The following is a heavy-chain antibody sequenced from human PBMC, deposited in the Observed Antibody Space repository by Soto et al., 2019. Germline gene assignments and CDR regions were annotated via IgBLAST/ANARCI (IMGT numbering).Heavy chain of an antibody. CDR2: ILVDGRT. Sequence: GGSLRLSCAASGFICTSYDMSWVRQAPGQGLEWVSTILVDGRTFYVDSVRGRFTISRDSSQNTVYLQMNSLTAGDTALYYCAKATATGGGAFDICGQGTMVTVSS. CDR1: GFICTSYD. D-gene: IGHD2-8*02. J-gene: IGHJ3*02. V-gene: IGHV3-23*01. CDR3: AKATATGGGAFDI.